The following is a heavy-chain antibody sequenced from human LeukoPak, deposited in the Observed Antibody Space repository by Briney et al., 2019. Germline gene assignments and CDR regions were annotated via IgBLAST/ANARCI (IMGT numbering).Heavy chain of an antibody. CDR1: GGSMSGYY. J-gene: IGHJ4*02. CDR2: IYYSGST. V-gene: IGHV4-59*01. CDR3: ARGGGLYCSSTSCSIDY. Sequence: SETLSLTCTVSGGSMSGYYWSWIRQPPGKGLEWIGYIYYSGSTNSNPPLKSRVTISIDTSKNQFSLKLSSVTAADTAVYYCARGGGLYCSSTSCSIDYWGQGTLVTVSS. D-gene: IGHD2-2*01.